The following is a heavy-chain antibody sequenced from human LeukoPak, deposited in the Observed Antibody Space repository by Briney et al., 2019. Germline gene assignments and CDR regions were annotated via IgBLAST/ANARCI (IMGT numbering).Heavy chain of an antibody. CDR1: GCTFRSYS. CDR3: ARHEDFWSGYFDY. J-gene: IGHJ4*02. V-gene: IGHV3-21*04. Sequence: GGSLRLSCAASGCTFRSYSMNWVRQSPGKGLEWVSSISSSSSYIYYADSVKGRFTISRDNAKNSLYLQMNSLRAAETAVYYCARHEDFWSGYFDYWGQGTLVTVSS. CDR2: ISSSSSYI. D-gene: IGHD3-3*01.